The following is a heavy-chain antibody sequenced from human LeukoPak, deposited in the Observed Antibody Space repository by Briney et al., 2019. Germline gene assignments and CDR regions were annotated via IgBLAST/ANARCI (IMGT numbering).Heavy chain of an antibody. CDR2: ISGSGGTT. J-gene: IGHJ5*02. CDR1: GFTFSSYA. CDR3: ASGPTGFA. V-gene: IGHV3-23*01. D-gene: IGHD1-14*01. Sequence: AGGSLRLSCAASGFTFSSYAMSWVRQAPGKGLEWVSIISGSGGTTYYADSVKGRFTVSRDNAKNTLYLQMNSLRAEDTAVYFCASGPTGFAWGQGTLVTVSS.